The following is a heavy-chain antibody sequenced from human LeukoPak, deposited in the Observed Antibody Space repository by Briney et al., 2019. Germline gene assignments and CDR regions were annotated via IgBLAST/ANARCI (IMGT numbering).Heavy chain of an antibody. CDR2: ISSSSSYI. D-gene: IGHD6-13*01. Sequence: PGGSRLLSCAASGFIFSSYSMNWVRQAPGKGLEWVSFISSSSSYIYYADSDNGRFTISRDNAKSSLYLQMNSLRAEDTAVYYCARARYSSSPFDPWGQGTLVTVSS. CDR3: ARARYSSSPFDP. V-gene: IGHV3-21*01. CDR1: GFIFSSYS. J-gene: IGHJ5*02.